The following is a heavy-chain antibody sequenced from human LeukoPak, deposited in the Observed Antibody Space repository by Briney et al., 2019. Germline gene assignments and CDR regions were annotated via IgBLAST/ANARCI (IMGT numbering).Heavy chain of an antibody. CDR3: AKDKGREGDY. V-gene: IGHV3-64*04. Sequence: GGSLRLSCSASGFTFSSYAMHWVRQAPGKGLEYVSAISSNGGSTYYADSVKGRFTISRDNSKNTLYLQMNSLRAEDTAVYYCAKDKGREGDYWGQGNLVTVSS. D-gene: IGHD1-26*01. CDR2: ISSNGGST. CDR1: GFTFSSYA. J-gene: IGHJ4*02.